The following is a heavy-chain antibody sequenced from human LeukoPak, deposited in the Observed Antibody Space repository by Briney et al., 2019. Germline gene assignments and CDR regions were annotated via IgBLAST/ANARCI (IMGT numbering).Heavy chain of an antibody. CDR1: GLAFSAYK. Sequence: GGSLRPSCAASGLAFSAYKMHWVRQAPRKGLVWVSRISTDGYTTDYADFVQGRFTASRDNTKNTWSLEMNSLRAEDTAVYYCARVGQWLTLIYDYWGQGTLVTVSS. J-gene: IGHJ4*02. D-gene: IGHD6-19*01. CDR2: ISTDGYTT. V-gene: IGHV3-74*01. CDR3: ARVGQWLTLIYDY.